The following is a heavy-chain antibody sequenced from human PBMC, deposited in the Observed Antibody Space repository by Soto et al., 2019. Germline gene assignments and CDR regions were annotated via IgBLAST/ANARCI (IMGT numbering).Heavy chain of an antibody. CDR3: ARQWDYDHNGAGWFDP. Sequence: QVQLQESGPGLVKPSETLSLTCTVSGGSMNNNYWSWIRQPPGKGLEWIAWIHSAGHSSSNPSLRSRVTMSVDTSKNQFSLKVTSVTAADTAVYYCARQWDYDHNGAGWFDPWGHGTLVTVSS. D-gene: IGHD3-22*01. CDR1: GGSMNNNY. CDR2: IHSAGHS. V-gene: IGHV4-59*08. J-gene: IGHJ5*02.